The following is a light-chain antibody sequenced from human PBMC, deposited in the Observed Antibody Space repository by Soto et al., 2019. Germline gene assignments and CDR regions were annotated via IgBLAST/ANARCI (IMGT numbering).Light chain of an antibody. V-gene: IGKV3-20*01. CDR1: QSVSSSY. CDR2: GAS. J-gene: IGKJ1*01. CDR3: QQYGPT. Sequence: EIVLTQSPGTLSLSPGERATLSCRASQSVSSSYLAWYQQKPGQAPRLRIYGASSRATGIPDRFSGSGSGTDFTLTISRLEPEDFAVYYCQQYGPTFGQGTKVEIK.